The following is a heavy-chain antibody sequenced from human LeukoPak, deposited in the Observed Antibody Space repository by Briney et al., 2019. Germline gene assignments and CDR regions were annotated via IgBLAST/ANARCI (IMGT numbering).Heavy chain of an antibody. J-gene: IGHJ6*03. Sequence: PGGSLRLSCAASGFTFSSYAMSWVRQAPGKGLECVSAISGSGGSTYYADSVKGRFTISRDNSKNSLYLQMNSLRAEDTAVYYCARGDAVSDHTTGYYYYYYYMDVWGKGTTVTVSS. D-gene: IGHD1-14*01. V-gene: IGHV3-23*01. CDR3: ARGDAVSDHTTGYYYYYYYMDV. CDR1: GFTFSSYA. CDR2: ISGSGGST.